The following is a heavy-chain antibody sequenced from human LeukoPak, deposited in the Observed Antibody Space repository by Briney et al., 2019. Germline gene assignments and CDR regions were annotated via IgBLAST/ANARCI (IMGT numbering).Heavy chain of an antibody. CDR3: ARPMSGYSYGYGYAFDI. D-gene: IGHD5-18*01. Sequence: GESLKISCKGSGYSFTSYWIGWVRQMPGKGLEWMGIIYPGDSDTRYSPSFQGQVTISADKSISTAYLQCGSLKASDTAMYYCARPMSGYSYGYGYAFDIWGQGTMVTVSS. J-gene: IGHJ3*02. V-gene: IGHV5-51*01. CDR2: IYPGDSDT. CDR1: GYSFTSYW.